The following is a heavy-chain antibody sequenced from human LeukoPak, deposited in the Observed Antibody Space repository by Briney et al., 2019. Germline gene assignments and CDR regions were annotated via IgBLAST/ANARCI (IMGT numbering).Heavy chain of an antibody. J-gene: IGHJ4*02. D-gene: IGHD6-19*01. CDR3: ARRAVAGGFDY. CDR1: GYTFTSYY. V-gene: IGHV1-46*01. CDR2: INPSGGST. Sequence: ASVKVSCKASGYTFTSYYMHWVRQAPGQGLEWMGIINPSGGSTSYARKFQGRVTMTRNTSISTAYMELSSLRSEDTAVYYCARRAVAGGFDYWGQGTLVTVSS.